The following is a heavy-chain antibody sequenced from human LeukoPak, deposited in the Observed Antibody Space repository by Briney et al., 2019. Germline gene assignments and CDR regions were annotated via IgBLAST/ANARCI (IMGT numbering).Heavy chain of an antibody. CDR2: IWYDGRNK. Sequence: GGSLRLSCAASGFTFSNYGMHWVRKAPAKGLEWVAVIWYDGRNKYYADSVKGRFTISRDNSKNTLYLQLNSLRAEDTAVYYCARDRRDGYDWSFDYWGQGTLVTVSS. J-gene: IGHJ4*02. V-gene: IGHV3-33*01. CDR3: ARDRRDGYDWSFDY. D-gene: IGHD5-12*01. CDR1: GFTFSNYG.